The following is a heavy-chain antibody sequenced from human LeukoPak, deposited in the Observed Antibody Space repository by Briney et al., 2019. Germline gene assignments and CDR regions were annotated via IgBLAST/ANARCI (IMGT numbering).Heavy chain of an antibody. J-gene: IGHJ4*02. CDR1: GYSISSGYY. D-gene: IGHD5-18*01. V-gene: IGHV4-38-2*01. Sequence: SETLSLTCAVSGYSISSGYYWGWIRQPPGKGLEWIGSIYHSGSTYYNPSLKRRVTISVDTPKNQFYLKLSSVTAADTAVYYCARTAMGHWGYFDYWGQGTLVTVSS. CDR2: IYHSGST. CDR3: ARTAMGHWGYFDY.